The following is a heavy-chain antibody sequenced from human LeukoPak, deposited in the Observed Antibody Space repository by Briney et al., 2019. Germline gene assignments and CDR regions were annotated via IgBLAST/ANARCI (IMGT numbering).Heavy chain of an antibody. CDR1: GFTFSSYA. CDR2: IRNDGGNK. Sequence: GGSLRLSCAASGFTFSSYAMHWVRQAPGKGLEWVAFIRNDGGNKYYADSVRGRFTISRDNSRNTVYLQMNSLRAEDTAVYYCAKDDRWLQFCCWGQGTLVTVSA. D-gene: IGHD5-24*01. CDR3: AKDDRWLQFCC. V-gene: IGHV3-30*02. J-gene: IGHJ4*02.